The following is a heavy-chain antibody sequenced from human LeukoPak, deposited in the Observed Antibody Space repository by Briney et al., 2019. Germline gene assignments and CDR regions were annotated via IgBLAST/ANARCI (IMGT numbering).Heavy chain of an antibody. CDR3: ASFNLTGDSSRYYTEYSQH. V-gene: IGHV1-69*13. J-gene: IGHJ1*01. CDR2: IIPIFGTA. CDR1: GGTFSSYA. Sequence: ASVKVSCKASGGTFSSYAISWVRQAPGQGLEWMGGIIPIFGTANYAQKFQGRVTITADESTSTAYMELSSLRSEDTAVYYCASFNLTGDSSRYYTEYSQHCGQGTLVTVSS. D-gene: IGHD3-22*01.